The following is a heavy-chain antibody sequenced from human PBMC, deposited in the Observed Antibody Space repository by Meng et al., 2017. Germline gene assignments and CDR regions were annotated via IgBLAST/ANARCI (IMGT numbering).Heavy chain of an antibody. D-gene: IGHD6-19*01. J-gene: IGHJ4*02. CDR3: ASWIYSCGWQ. Sequence: QVQLQGPGPGLVKPSGTLSLPCVVSGGSISSVDWWSWVRQPPGKGLEWIGEIYHGGNTNYNPSLKSRVTISIDKSKNQFSLKLSSVTAADTAVYYCASWIYSCGWQWGQGTLVTVSS. CDR2: IYHGGNT. CDR1: GGSISSVDW. V-gene: IGHV4/OR15-8*02.